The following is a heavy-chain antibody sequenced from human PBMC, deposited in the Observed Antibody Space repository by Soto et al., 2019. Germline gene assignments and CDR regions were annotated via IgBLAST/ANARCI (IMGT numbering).Heavy chain of an antibody. V-gene: IGHV5-51*01. CDR2: IYPDDSDT. Sequence: GESLKISCKGSGYTFTSYWIVWVRQMPGKGLEWMGIIYPDDSDTRYSPSFQGQVTISVDKSISTAYLQWSSLKASDTAMYYCARLSDSSGYRYYYYGMDVWGQGTTVTVSS. CDR3: ARLSDSSGYRYYYYGMDV. J-gene: IGHJ6*02. D-gene: IGHD3-22*01. CDR1: GYTFTSYW.